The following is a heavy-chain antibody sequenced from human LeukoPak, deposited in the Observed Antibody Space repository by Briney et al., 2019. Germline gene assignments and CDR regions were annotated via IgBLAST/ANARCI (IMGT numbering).Heavy chain of an antibody. CDR1: GYTFTSYY. CDR2: INPSGGST. D-gene: IGHD1-26*01. CDR3: ARSGMGGSMTDAFDI. Sequence: ASVKVSCKASGYTFTSYYMHWVRQAPGQGLEWMGIINPSGGSTSYAQKFQGRVTMTRDMSTSTVYMELSSLRSEDTAVYYCARSGMGGSMTDAFDIWGQGTMVTVSS. V-gene: IGHV1-46*01. J-gene: IGHJ3*02.